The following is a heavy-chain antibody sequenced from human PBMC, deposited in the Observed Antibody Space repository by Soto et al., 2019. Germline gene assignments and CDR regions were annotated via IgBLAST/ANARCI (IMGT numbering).Heavy chain of an antibody. J-gene: IGHJ5*02. D-gene: IGHD3-16*01. CDR1: GGSISSGCYS. V-gene: IGHV4-31*03. Sequence: SETLALSCTFAGGSISSGCYSCNWIRQHPGKGLEWIGYIYYSGSTYYNPSLKSRVTISVDTSKNQFSLKLSSVTAADTAVYYCARVGGINWFDPWGQGTLVTAPQ. CDR2: IYYSGST. CDR3: ARVGGINWFDP.